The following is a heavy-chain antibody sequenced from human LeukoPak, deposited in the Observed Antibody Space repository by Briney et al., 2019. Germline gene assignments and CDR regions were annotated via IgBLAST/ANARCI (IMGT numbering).Heavy chain of an antibody. CDR2: IYYSGST. V-gene: IGHV4-39*01. D-gene: IGHD3-22*01. CDR1: GGSISSSSYY. CDR3: ASAHYYDSSGYSLGDAFDI. J-gene: IGHJ3*02. Sequence: SETLSLTCTVSGGSISSSSYYWGWLRQPPGKGLEWVGSIYYSGSTYYNSSLKSRVTISLDTSKNQFSLKLSSVTAADTAVYYCASAHYYDSSGYSLGDAFDIWGQGTMVTVSS.